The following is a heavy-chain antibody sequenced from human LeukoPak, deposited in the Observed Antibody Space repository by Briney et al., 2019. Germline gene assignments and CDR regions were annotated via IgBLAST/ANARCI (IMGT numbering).Heavy chain of an antibody. CDR2: MNPNSGNT. Sequence: ASVKVSCKASGYTFTSYDINWVRQATGQGLEWMGWMNPNSGNTGYAQKFQGRVTMTRNTSISTAYMELSSLRSEDTAVYYCARGGVVVPAARYYYYYMDVWGKGTTVTVSS. CDR3: ARGGVVVPAARYYYYYMDV. V-gene: IGHV1-8*01. CDR1: GYTFTSYD. D-gene: IGHD2-2*01. J-gene: IGHJ6*03.